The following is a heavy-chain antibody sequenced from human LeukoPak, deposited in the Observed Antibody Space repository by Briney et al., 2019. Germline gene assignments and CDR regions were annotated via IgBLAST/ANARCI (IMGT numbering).Heavy chain of an antibody. CDR1: GFTFSSYA. CDR2: MSGSGGST. J-gene: IGHJ5*02. D-gene: IGHD3-10*01. V-gene: IGHV3-23*01. Sequence: GGSLRLSCAASGFTFSSYAMSWVRQAPGKGLEWVSDMSGSGGSTYYADSVKGRFTISRDNSKNTLYLQMNSLRAEDTAVYYCARDGMWHYGSGLDPWGQGTLVTVSS. CDR3: ARDGMWHYGSGLDP.